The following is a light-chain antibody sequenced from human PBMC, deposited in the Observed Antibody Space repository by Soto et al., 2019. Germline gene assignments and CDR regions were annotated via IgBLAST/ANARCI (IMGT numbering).Light chain of an antibody. CDR1: SSDVGGYNY. CDR3: SSYTSSSTRV. J-gene: IGLJ1*01. V-gene: IGLV2-14*01. Sequence: QSVLTQPASVSGSPGQSITISCTGTSSDVGGYNYVSWYQQHPGKAPKLMIYEVSNRPSGVSNRFSGSKSGNTASLTISGLQAEDGADYYCSSYTSSSTRVFGTGTKVTV. CDR2: EVS.